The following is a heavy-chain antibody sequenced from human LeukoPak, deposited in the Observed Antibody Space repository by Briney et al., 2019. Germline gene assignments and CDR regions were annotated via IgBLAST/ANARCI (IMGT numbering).Heavy chain of an antibody. CDR1: GGSIKGGGFF. V-gene: IGHV4-31*03. J-gene: IGHJ3*02. D-gene: IGHD5-18*01. Sequence: SETLSLTCSVSGGSIKGGGFFWNWVRQHPGKGLEWIGLIYYSGSTSYNPSVKSRVTISVDTSKDQFSLKLTSVTAADTAMYYCARDHGRSYNYGSDALDIWGQGTLVVVSA. CDR2: IYYSGST. CDR3: ARDHGRSYNYGSDALDI.